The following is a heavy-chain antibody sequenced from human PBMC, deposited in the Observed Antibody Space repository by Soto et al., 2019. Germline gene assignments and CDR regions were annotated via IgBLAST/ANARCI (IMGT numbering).Heavy chain of an antibody. V-gene: IGHV2-5*02. CDR3: AHRRVRDSSGENFDS. D-gene: IGHD6-19*01. CDR2: LYWDDDK. Sequence: QITLKESGPTLVKPTQTLTLTCTFSGFSLNTNAVGVAWIRQPPGKALEWLALLYWDDDKCYSPSLKSRLTITTDTSKNPVVLTMTNMDPEDTATYYCAHRRVRDSSGENFDSWGQGTLVTVSS. J-gene: IGHJ4*02. CDR1: GFSLNTNAVG.